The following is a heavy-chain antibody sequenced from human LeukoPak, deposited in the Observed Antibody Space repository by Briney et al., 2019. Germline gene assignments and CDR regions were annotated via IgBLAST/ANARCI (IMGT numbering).Heavy chain of an antibody. V-gene: IGHV3-33*06. CDR3: AKDPSLGAIDY. CDR1: GFTFSSYG. Sequence: PGRSLRLSCAASGFTFSSYGMHWVRQAPGKGLEWVAVIWYDGSNKYYADSVEGRFTISRDNSKNTLYLQMNSLRAEDTAVYYCAKDPSLGAIDYWGQGTLVTVSS. J-gene: IGHJ4*02. D-gene: IGHD1-26*01. CDR2: IWYDGSNK.